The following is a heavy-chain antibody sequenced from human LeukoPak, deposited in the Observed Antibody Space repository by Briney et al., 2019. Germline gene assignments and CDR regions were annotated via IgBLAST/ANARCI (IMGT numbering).Heavy chain of an antibody. D-gene: IGHD1-26*01. CDR1: GGSIRSSYYY. Sequence: SETLSLTCTVSGGSIRSSYYYWGWIRQPPGKGLEWIGSIYDSGSTYYNPSLKSRVTISVDTSKNQFSLKLNSVTAADTAVYYCARVWELRGNWFDPWGQGTLVTVSS. V-gene: IGHV4-39*01. CDR2: IYDSGST. CDR3: ARVWELRGNWFDP. J-gene: IGHJ5*02.